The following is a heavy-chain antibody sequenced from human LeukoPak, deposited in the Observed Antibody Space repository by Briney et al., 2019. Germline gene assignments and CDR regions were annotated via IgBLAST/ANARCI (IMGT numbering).Heavy chain of an antibody. CDR1: GGSISSYY. J-gene: IGHJ4*02. Sequence: SETLSLTCTVSGGSISSYYWSWIRQPPGKGLEWIGYIYYSGSTNYNPSLKSRVTISVDTSKNQFSLKLSSVTAADTAVYYCARGGLAARRYFDYWGQGTLVTVSS. V-gene: IGHV4-59*01. CDR2: IYYSGST. D-gene: IGHD6-6*01. CDR3: ARGGLAARRYFDY.